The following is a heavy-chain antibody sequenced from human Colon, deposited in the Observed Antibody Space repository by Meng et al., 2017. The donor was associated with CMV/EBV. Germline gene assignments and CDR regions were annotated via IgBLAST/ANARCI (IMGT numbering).Heavy chain of an antibody. CDR3: ATPRLFKVIFDY. CDR1: GFTFSNYG. V-gene: IGHV3-30*02. J-gene: IGHJ4*02. CDR2: IWHDGSNK. D-gene: IGHD3-10*01. Sequence: GESLKISCEASGFTFSNYGMYWVRQAPGKGLEWVASIWHDGSNKNYAGSVKGRFTLSRDNSKNTLYLQMNSLRPEDTAVYYCATPRLFKVIFDYWGQGALVTVSS.